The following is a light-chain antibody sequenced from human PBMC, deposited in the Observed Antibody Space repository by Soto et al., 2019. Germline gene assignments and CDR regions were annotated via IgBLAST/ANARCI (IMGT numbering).Light chain of an antibody. CDR3: QSYDSRVNV. Sequence: QLVLTQPPSVSGAPGQRVTISCTGSSSNIGAGYDVHWYQQLPGTAPKLLIYGNSIRPSGVPDRFSGSKSGTSASLAITGLQADDEADYYCQSYDSRVNVFGTGTKLTVL. CDR1: SSNIGAGYD. V-gene: IGLV1-40*01. J-gene: IGLJ1*01. CDR2: GNS.